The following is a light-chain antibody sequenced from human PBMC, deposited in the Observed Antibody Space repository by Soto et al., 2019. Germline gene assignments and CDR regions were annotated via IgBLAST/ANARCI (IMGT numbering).Light chain of an antibody. V-gene: IGKV3-20*01. J-gene: IGKJ1*01. CDR3: QQYSSSPMT. Sequence: EIVLTQSPGTLSLSPGERVTLSCRASQSVNSRYLAWYQQKPGQAPRLLIYGASSRATGIPDRFSGSGSGTDFTLTISRLEPEDFAVYHCQQYSSSPMTFGQGTKVEVK. CDR1: QSVNSRY. CDR2: GAS.